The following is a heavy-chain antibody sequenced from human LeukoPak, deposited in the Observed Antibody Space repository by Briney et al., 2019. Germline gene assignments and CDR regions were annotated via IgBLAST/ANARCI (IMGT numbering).Heavy chain of an antibody. J-gene: IGHJ4*02. CDR2: ISGDGVST. CDR3: AKNLNSYGYY. CDR1: GFTFDDSA. V-gene: IGHV3-43*02. D-gene: IGHD5-18*01. Sequence: GGSLRLSCAASGFTFDDSAMHWVRQAPGKGLEWVSLISGDGVSTYYADSVKGRFTISRDNSRNSLYLQMNSLRTEDTALYYSAKNLNSYGYYWGQGTLVTVSS.